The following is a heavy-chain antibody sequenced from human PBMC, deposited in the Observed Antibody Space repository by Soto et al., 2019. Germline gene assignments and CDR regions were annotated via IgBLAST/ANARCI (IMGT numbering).Heavy chain of an antibody. CDR2: TYYRSKWYN. D-gene: IGHD2-21*02. CDR1: GDSVSGNSAA. V-gene: IGHV6-1*01. CDR3: AREFPYDESRDRYFDD. J-gene: IGHJ4*02. Sequence: SQTLSLTCAISGDSVSGNSAAWNWIRQSPSRGLEWLGRTYYRSKWYNDYAVSVKSRITVTPDTSKNQFSLHLNSVTPEDTAVYYCAREFPYDESRDRYFDDCGQGALVTVSS.